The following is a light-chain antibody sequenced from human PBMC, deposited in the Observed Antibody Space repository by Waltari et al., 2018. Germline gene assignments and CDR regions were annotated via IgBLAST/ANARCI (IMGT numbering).Light chain of an antibody. J-gene: IGKJ1*01. Sequence: EIVMTQSPATLSASPGERVTLSCRASQSVNSRLAWYQQKPGPAPTLLIYGASTRTTGIPARFSGSGSATEFTLTISSLQSEDFAVYYCQQYNDWPLTFGQGTKVEIK. V-gene: IGKV3-15*01. CDR3: QQYNDWPLT. CDR1: QSVNSR. CDR2: GAS.